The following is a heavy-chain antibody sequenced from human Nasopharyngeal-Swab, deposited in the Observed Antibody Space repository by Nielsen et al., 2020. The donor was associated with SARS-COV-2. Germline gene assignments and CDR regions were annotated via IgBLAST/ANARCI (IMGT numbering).Heavy chain of an antibody. V-gene: IGHV3-30*18. CDR3: VKDLRGNYAFDI. Sequence: WIRQPPGKGLEWVAVISYDGSNKYYADSVKGRFTISRDNSKNTLYLQMSSLRAEDTAVYWCVKDLRGNYAFDIWGQGTMVTVSS. D-gene: IGHD1-7*01. CDR2: ISYDGSNK. J-gene: IGHJ3*02.